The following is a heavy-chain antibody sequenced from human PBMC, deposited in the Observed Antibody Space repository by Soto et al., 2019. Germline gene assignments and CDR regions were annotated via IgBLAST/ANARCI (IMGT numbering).Heavy chain of an antibody. V-gene: IGHV3-30*18. CDR1: GFTFSSYG. CDR3: AKEPSQHPRYYGMDV. CDR2: ISYVGSNK. Sequence: GGSLRLSCAASGFTFSSYGMHWVRQAPGKGLEWVAVISYVGSNKYYADSVKGRFTISRDNSKNTLYLQMNSLRAEDTAVYYCAKEPSQHPRYYGMDVWGQGTTVTVSS. D-gene: IGHD6-13*01. J-gene: IGHJ6*02.